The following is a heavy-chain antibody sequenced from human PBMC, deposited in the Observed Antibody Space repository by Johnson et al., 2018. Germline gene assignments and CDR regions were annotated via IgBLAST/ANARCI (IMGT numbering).Heavy chain of an antibody. J-gene: IGHJ6*04. CDR3: TRHGYSYADYGMDV. Sequence: VQLVQSGGGLVQPGGSLKLSCAASGFTFSGSAMHWVRQASGKGLEWVGRIRSKANSYATASAASVKGRFTISRDDSKNTANLQMNSLKTEDTAVYYCTRHGYSYADYGMDVWGKGTTVTVSS. V-gene: IGHV3-73*01. D-gene: IGHD5-18*01. CDR1: GFTFSGSA. CDR2: IRSKANSYAT.